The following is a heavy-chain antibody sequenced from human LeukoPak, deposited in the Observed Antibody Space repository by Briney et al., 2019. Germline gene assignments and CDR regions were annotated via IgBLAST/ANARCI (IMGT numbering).Heavy chain of an antibody. CDR2: IYYSGST. J-gene: IGHJ5*02. D-gene: IGHD6-13*01. V-gene: IGHV4-61*05. CDR3: ARSIAAAGTRNWFDP. CDR1: GGSISSSSYY. Sequence: PSETLSLTCTVSGGSISSSSYYWSWIRQPPGKGLEWIGYIYYSGSTNYNPSLKSRVTISVDTSKNQFSLKLSSVTAADTAVYYCARSIAAAGTRNWFDPWGQGTLVTVSS.